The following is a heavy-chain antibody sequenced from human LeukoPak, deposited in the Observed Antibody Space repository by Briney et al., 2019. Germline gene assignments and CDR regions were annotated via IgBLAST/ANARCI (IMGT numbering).Heavy chain of an antibody. D-gene: IGHD2-15*01. CDR3: AKGPYDIVVVVAAVFDY. CDR2: IKHDGSEK. J-gene: IGHJ4*02. CDR1: GFIFTNYF. V-gene: IGHV3-7*03. Sequence: PGGSLRLSCAASGFIFTNYFMSWVRQAPGKGLEWVASIKHDGSEKYYADSVKGRFTISRDNSKNTLYLQMNSLRAEDTAVYYCAKGPYDIVVVVAAVFDYWGQGTLVTVSS.